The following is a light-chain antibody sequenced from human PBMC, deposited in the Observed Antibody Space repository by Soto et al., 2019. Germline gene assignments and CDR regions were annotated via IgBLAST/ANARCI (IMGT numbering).Light chain of an antibody. Sequence: EIVLTQSPGTLSLSPGERATLSCRASQSVSSSYLAWYQQKPGQAPRLLIYGASSRATGIPDRFSGSGSGTDFTLTISRLEPEDFAVYYCQQYGSSPETFGQGIRWIS. CDR1: QSVSSSY. V-gene: IGKV3-20*01. CDR3: QQYGSSPET. CDR2: GAS. J-gene: IGKJ1*01.